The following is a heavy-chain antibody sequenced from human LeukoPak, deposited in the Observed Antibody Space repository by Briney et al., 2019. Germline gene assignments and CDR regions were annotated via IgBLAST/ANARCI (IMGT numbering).Heavy chain of an antibody. CDR1: GFAFSSYS. Sequence: GGSLRLSCAASGFAFSSYSMNWVRQAPGKGLEWVSSISSSSSYIYYADSVKGRFTISRDNAKNSLYLQMNSLRAEDTAVYYCARLVGATYFDNWGQGTLVTVSS. CDR2: ISSSSSYI. CDR3: ARLVGATYFDN. D-gene: IGHD1-26*01. J-gene: IGHJ4*02. V-gene: IGHV3-21*04.